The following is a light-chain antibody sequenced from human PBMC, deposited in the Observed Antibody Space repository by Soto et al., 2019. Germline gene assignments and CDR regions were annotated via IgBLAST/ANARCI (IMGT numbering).Light chain of an antibody. CDR2: AAS. CDR1: QTISTS. V-gene: IGKV1-39*01. Sequence: DIQLTQSPSSLSASEGDRVTITCRASQTISTSLNWYQQKPGKAPKLLIYAASRLQSGVPSRFSGSGSGTEFTLTISSLQPEDLATYYCQQGYSTPSLTFCGGTKVEIK. J-gene: IGKJ4*01. CDR3: QQGYSTPSLT.